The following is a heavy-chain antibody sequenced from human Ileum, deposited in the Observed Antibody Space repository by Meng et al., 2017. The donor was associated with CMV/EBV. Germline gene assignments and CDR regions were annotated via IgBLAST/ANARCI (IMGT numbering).Heavy chain of an antibody. CDR1: NGR. CDR3: TTESFLKWLDAFDI. V-gene: IGHV3-15*01. CDR2: NKRKKDGGKK. J-gene: IGHJ3*02. Sequence: NGRKRRERKEEGKGGERDGGNKRKKDGGKKEKEEKEKGRKTIERDETKNTLYMKMNSLKNEDTAVYYCTTESFLKWLDAFDIWGQGTLVTVSS. D-gene: IGHD3-3*02.